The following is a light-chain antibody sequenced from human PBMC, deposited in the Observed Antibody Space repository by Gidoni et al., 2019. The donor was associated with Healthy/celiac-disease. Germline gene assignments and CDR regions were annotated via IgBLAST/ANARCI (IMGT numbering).Light chain of an antibody. J-gene: IGKJ3*01. Sequence: EIVLTQSPATLSLSPGERATLSCRASQSVSSYLAWYQQKPGQAPRLLIYDASNRATGIPARFSGSVSGTDFTLTISSLEPEDFAVYYCQQRSNWPSFGPXTKVDIK. CDR1: QSVSSY. V-gene: IGKV3-11*01. CDR2: DAS. CDR3: QQRSNWPS.